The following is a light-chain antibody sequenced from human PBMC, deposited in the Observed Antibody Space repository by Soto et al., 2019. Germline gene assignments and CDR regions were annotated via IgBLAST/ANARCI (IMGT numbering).Light chain of an antibody. CDR3: SSYTSSSTLV. CDR2: EVT. Sequence: QSALTQPASVSGSPGQSITISCTGTNSDVGGYNYVSWYQQHPVKAPKLMIYEVTNRPSGVSNRFSGSKSGNTASLPIAGLQDEDEADYYCSSYTSSSTLVLGGGTKLTVL. J-gene: IGLJ3*02. CDR1: NSDVGGYNY. V-gene: IGLV2-14*01.